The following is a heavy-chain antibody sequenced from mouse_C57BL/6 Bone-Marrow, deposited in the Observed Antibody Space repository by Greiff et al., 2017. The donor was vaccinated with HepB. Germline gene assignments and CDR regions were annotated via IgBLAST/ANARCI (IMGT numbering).Heavy chain of an antibody. CDR3: ARNQRIYYGNRYYAMDY. CDR1: GFSLTSYA. Sequence: ESGPGLVAPSQSLSITCTVSGFSLTSYAISWVRQPPGKGLEWLGVIWTGGGTNYNSALKSRLSISKDNSKSQVFLKMNSLQTDDTARYYCARNQRIYYGNRYYAMDYWGQGTSVTVSS. J-gene: IGHJ4*01. D-gene: IGHD2-1*01. CDR2: IWTGGGT. V-gene: IGHV2-9-1*01.